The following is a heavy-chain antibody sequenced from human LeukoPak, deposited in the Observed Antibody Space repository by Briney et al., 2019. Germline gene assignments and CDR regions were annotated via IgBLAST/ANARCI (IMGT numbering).Heavy chain of an antibody. J-gene: IGHJ4*02. CDR3: AKDRTVVGATSFDY. D-gene: IGHD1-26*01. V-gene: IGHV3-30*18. CDR2: IAYDGSVK. CDR1: GFTFSSYW. Sequence: GGSLRLSCAASGFTFSSYWMYWVRQAPGKGLEWVAAIAYDGSVKYYPDSLKGRLTISRDNSKNTLYLQMNSLRTEDTAVYSCAKDRTVVGATSFDYWGLGTLVTVSS.